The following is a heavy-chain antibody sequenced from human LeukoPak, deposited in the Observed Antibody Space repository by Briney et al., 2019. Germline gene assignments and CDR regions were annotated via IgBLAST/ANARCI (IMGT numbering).Heavy chain of an antibody. Sequence: GGSLRLSCAASGFTFSNYAMSWVRQAPGKGLEWVSAISGSGGSTYYADSVKGRFTISRDNSKNTLYLQMNSLRAEDTAVYYCAKTKINIEYYFDYWGQGTLVTVSS. J-gene: IGHJ4*02. V-gene: IGHV3-23*01. CDR2: ISGSGGST. CDR1: GFTFSNYA. D-gene: IGHD5-12*01. CDR3: AKTKINIEYYFDY.